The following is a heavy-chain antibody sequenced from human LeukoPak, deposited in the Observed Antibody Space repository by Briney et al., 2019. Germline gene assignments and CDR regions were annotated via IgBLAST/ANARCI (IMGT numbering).Heavy chain of an antibody. CDR2: IYTSGST. CDR3: VLGAAGTFDY. CDR1: GGSISSYY. D-gene: IGHD6-13*01. J-gene: IGHJ4*02. V-gene: IGHV4-4*07. Sequence: SATLSLTCTVSGGSISSYYWSWIRQPAGKGLEWIGRIYTSGSTNYNPSLKSRVTMSVDTSKNQFSLKLSSVTAADTAVYYGVLGAAGTFDYWGQGTLVTVSS.